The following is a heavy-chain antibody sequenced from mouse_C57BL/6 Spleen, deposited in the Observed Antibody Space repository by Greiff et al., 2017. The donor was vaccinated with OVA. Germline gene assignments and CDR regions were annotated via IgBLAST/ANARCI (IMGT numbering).Heavy chain of an antibody. J-gene: IGHJ3*01. Sequence: VKLMESGPGLVQPSQSLSITCTVSGFSLTSYGVHWVRQSPGKGLEWLGVIWSGGSTDYNAAFISRLSISKDNSKSQVFFKMNRLQAEDTAIYYCARTSTTGTEFAYWGQGTLVTVSA. CDR2: IWSGGST. CDR1: GFSLTSYG. CDR3: ARTSTTGTEFAY. D-gene: IGHD4-1*01. V-gene: IGHV2-2*01.